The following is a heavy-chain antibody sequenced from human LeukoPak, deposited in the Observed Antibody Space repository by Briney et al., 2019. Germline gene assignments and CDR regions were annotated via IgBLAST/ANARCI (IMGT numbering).Heavy chain of an antibody. CDR2: IKQDGSEK. Sequence: PGGSLRLSCAASGFTFSSYWMSWVRQAPGKGLEWVANIKQDGSEKYYVDSVKGRFTISRDNAKNSLYLQMNSLRAVDTAVYYCARGVDTAMVSLGYWGQGTLVTVSS. J-gene: IGHJ4*02. CDR3: ARGVDTAMVSLGY. V-gene: IGHV3-7*01. D-gene: IGHD5-18*01. CDR1: GFTFSSYW.